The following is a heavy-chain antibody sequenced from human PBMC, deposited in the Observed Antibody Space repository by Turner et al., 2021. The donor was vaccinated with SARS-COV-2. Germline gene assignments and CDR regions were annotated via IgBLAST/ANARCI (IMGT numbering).Heavy chain of an antibody. CDR2: ISSSSSNI. D-gene: IGHD3-22*01. Sequence: EVQLVPSGHGLVKPGGYLRLPCAASGSTFRTYSMNWFRQAPGKGLEWGSAISSSSSNIYCANSVNSRLTITRDNAKNSMYLQMISLKAGDTAVDYCAMARWQNYDISGYYPDGIDIWGQGTMVTVSS. V-gene: IGHV3-21*01. J-gene: IGHJ3*02. CDR3: AMARWQNYDISGYYPDGIDI. CDR1: GSTFRTYS.